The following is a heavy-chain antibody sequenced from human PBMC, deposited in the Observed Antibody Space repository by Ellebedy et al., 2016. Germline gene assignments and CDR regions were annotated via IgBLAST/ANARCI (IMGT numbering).Heavy chain of an antibody. CDR3: ASGLRFLDWFEDDY. J-gene: IGHJ4*02. V-gene: IGHV1-18*01. CDR2: ISAYNGNT. D-gene: IGHD3-3*01. Sequence: ASVKVSCKASGYNFTAFGIHWVRQAPGQGLEWMGWISAYNGNTNYAQKLQGRVTMTTDTSTSTAYMELRSLRSDDTAMYFCASGLRFLDWFEDDYWGQGTLVTVSS. CDR1: GYNFTAFG.